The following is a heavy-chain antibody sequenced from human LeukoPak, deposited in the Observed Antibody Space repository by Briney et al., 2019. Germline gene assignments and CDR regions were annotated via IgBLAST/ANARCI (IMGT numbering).Heavy chain of an antibody. CDR1: GFNVRTNY. J-gene: IGHJ4*02. D-gene: IGHD3-3*01. Sequence: GGSLRLSCAVSGFNVRTNYMSWVRQAPGKGLEWVSVIFRDGSTYYGDSVRGRFSISRDNSKNMVYLQMNNLRAEDTAVYFCARDFFDFWGGSWIWGQGTLVTVSS. V-gene: IGHV3-53*01. CDR3: ARDFFDFWGGSWI. CDR2: IFRDGST.